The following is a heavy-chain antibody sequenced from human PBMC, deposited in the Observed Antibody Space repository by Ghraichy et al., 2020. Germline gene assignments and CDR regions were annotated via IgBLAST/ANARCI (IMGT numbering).Heavy chain of an antibody. J-gene: IGHJ6*03. CDR3: AKVGGYADGYYYYYMNV. D-gene: IGHD5-12*01. CDR2: ISGRGADT. V-gene: IGHV3-23*01. CDR1: GFTFSSYA. Sequence: GGSLRLSCAASGFTFSSYAMVWVRQAPGKGLEWVSSISGRGADTYYADSVKGRFTISRDNSKNMLSLQMNTLRAEDTAVYFCAKVGGYADGYYYYYMNVWGKGTTVTVSS.